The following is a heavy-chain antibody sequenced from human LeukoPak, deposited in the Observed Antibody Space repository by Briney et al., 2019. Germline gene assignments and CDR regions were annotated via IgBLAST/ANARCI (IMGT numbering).Heavy chain of an antibody. V-gene: IGHV3-23*01. D-gene: IGHD3-10*01. CDR1: GFTFSGYA. CDR3: AKRDTMIRGLDY. J-gene: IGHJ4*02. Sequence: PGGSLRLSCAAAGFTFSGYAVSWVRQAPGKGLEWVSTISGSGASTYYADSVKGRFTISRDNSKNTLYLQMNSLRAEDTAVCYCAKRDTMIRGLDYWGQGTLVTVSS. CDR2: ISGSGAST.